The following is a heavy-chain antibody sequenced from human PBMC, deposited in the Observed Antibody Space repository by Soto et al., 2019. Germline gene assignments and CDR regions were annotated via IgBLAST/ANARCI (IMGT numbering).Heavy chain of an antibody. D-gene: IGHD4-17*01. V-gene: IGHV1-69*06. CDR2: IIPIFGTA. J-gene: IGHJ4*01. CDR1: GGTFSSYA. CDR3: ARSTKLMTTDLSGY. Sequence: QVQLVQSGAEVKKPGSSVKVSCKASGGTFSSYAISWVRQAPGQGLEWMGGIIPIFGTANYAQKFQGRVTIATDKSTSIAYMVLSSLRSEDTAVYYCARSTKLMTTDLSGYWGHGTLVTVSS.